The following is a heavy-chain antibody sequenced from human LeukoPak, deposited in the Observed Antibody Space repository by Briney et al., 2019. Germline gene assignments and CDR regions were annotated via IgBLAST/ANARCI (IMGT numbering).Heavy chain of an antibody. J-gene: IGHJ6*03. CDR2: ISGSGGST. Sequence: GGSLRLSCAASGFTFGSYAMSWVRQAPGKGLEWVSAISGSGGSTYYADSVKGRFTISRDNSKNTLYLQMNSLRAEDTAVYYCAKSGLPNAYYYYMDVWGKGTTVTVSS. CDR1: GFTFGSYA. D-gene: IGHD5-12*01. V-gene: IGHV3-23*01. CDR3: AKSGLPNAYYYYMDV.